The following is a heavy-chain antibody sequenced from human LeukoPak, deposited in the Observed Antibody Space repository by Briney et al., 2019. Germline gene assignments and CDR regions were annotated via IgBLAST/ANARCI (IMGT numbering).Heavy chain of an antibody. CDR3: ARDKTI. Sequence: GGSLRLSCAASGFTFSSYGMSWVRQAPGKGLEWVSVIYSGGSTYYADSVKGRFTISRDNSKNTLYLQMNSLRAEDTAVYYCARDKTIWGQGTLVTVSS. CDR2: IYSGGST. D-gene: IGHD5-24*01. CDR1: GFTFSSYG. V-gene: IGHV3-66*01. J-gene: IGHJ4*02.